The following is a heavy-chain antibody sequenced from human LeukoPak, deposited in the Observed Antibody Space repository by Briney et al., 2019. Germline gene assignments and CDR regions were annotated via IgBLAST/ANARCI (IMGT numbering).Heavy chain of an antibody. CDR1: GGSFSGYY. Sequence: PLETLSLTCAVYGGSFSGYYWSWIRQPPGKGLEWIGEINHSGSTNYNPSLKSRVTISVDTSKNQFSLKLSSVTAADTAVYYCARVFATLVLVRGVIIRHDAFDIWGQGTMVTVSS. CDR2: INHSGST. V-gene: IGHV4-34*01. J-gene: IGHJ3*02. CDR3: ARVFATLVLVRGVIIRHDAFDI. D-gene: IGHD3-10*01.